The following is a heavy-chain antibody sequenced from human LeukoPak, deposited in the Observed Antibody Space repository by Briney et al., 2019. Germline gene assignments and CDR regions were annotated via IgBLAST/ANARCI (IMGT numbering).Heavy chain of an antibody. CDR3: ARGGGRGDYNERYYFDY. Sequence: GGSLRLSCAASGLTFSSYEMSWVRQAPGKGLEWVSYISSSGGTIFYSDSVKGRFTISRDNAKNSLPLQMNSMRAEDTAVYYCARGGGRGDYNERYYFDYWGQGTLVTVSS. D-gene: IGHD3-22*01. V-gene: IGHV3-48*03. CDR2: ISSSGGTI. CDR1: GLTFSSYE. J-gene: IGHJ4*02.